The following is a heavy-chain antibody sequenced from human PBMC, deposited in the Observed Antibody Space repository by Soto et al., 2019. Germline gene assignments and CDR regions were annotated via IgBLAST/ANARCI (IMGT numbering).Heavy chain of an antibody. CDR3: ARDGYGRTDYFDY. J-gene: IGHJ4*02. CDR1: GYTFTGYY. V-gene: IGHV1-46*01. D-gene: IGHD5-12*01. CDR2: INPSGGST. Sequence: GASVKVSCKASGYTFTGYYMHWVRQAPGQGLEWMGIINPSGGSTSYAQKFQGIVTMTRDTSTSTVYMELSSLRSEDTALYYCARDGYGRTDYFDYWGQGTLVTVSS.